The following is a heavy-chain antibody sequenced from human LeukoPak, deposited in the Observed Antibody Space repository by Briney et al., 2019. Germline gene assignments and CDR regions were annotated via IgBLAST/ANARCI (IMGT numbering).Heavy chain of an antibody. V-gene: IGHV1-18*01. D-gene: IGHD3-16*01. J-gene: IGHJ5*02. CDR1: SYTFTNYA. CDR3: ARRKITFGGVRPAAKNWFDP. CDR2: ISAYNGNT. Sequence: ASVKVSCKASSYTFTNYAFTWVRQAPGQGLEWMGWISAYNGNTNYAQKLQGRVTMTTDTSTSTAYMELRSLRSDDTAVYYCARRKITFGGVRPAAKNWFDPWGQGTLVTVSS.